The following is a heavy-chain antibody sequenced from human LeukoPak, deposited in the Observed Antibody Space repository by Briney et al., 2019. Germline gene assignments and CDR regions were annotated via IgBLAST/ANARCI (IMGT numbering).Heavy chain of an antibody. CDR3: ARVATDGGGFDP. CDR1: GFTVSSNY. V-gene: IGHV3-66*01. J-gene: IGHJ5*02. D-gene: IGHD3-16*01. CDR2: IYSGGST. Sequence: GGSLRLSCAASGFTVSSNYMSWVRQAPGKGLEWVSVIYSGGSTYYADSVKGRFTISRDNAKDSLYLQMNSLRAEDTAVYYCARVATDGGGFDPWGQGTLVTVSS.